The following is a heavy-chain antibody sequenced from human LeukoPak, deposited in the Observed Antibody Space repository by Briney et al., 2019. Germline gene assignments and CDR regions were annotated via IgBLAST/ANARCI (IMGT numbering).Heavy chain of an antibody. J-gene: IGHJ4*02. CDR2: TYYRSKWYS. CDR3: ARGRQSAFDY. Sequence: SQTLSLTCVISGDSLSSDGVAWNWIRQSLSRGLEWLGRTYYRSKWYSDYVESVKSRISINADTSKNHFTLQLTSVTFDDTAVCYCARGRQSAFDYWGQGGLVIVTS. V-gene: IGHV6-1*01. CDR1: GDSLSSDGVA. D-gene: IGHD3-3*01.